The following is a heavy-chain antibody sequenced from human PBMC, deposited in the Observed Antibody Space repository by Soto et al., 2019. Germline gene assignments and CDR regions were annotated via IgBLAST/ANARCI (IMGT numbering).Heavy chain of an antibody. J-gene: IGHJ4*02. CDR3: TRSLLKSLDY. CDR2: IHYSGTT. Sequence: QVQLQESGPGLVKTSETLSLTCAVSGASISTSYWWSWVRQSPGKGLEWIGEIHYSGTTNYNPSLTSRVIISQDKSKNQFSLNLNSVTAADTAMYYCTRSLLKSLDYWGQGTLVTVSS. D-gene: IGHD3-9*01. V-gene: IGHV4-4*02. CDR1: GASISTSYW.